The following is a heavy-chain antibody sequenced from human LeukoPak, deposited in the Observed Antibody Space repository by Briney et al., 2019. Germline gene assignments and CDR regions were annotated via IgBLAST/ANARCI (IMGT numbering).Heavy chain of an antibody. D-gene: IGHD3-16*02. Sequence: SQTLSLTCTVSGGSISSGDYDWSWIRQPPGKGLDWIGYIYYSGSTNYNPSLKSRVTISVDTSKNQFSLKLSSVTAADTAVYYCARGLIRVGGVILDHWGQGNLVTVSS. V-gene: IGHV4-30-4*08. J-gene: IGHJ1*01. CDR2: IYYSGST. CDR3: ARGLIRVGGVILDH. CDR1: GGSISSGDYD.